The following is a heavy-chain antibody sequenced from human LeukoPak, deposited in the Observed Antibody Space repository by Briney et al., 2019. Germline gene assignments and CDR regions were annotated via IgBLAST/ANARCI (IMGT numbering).Heavy chain of an antibody. V-gene: IGHV1-8*01. J-gene: IGHJ4*02. CDR1: GYTFTSYD. CDR2: TNPNSGNT. Sequence: ASVKVSCKASGYTFTSYDINWVRQATGQGLEWMGWTNPNSGNTGYAQKFQGRVTMTRNTSISTAYMELSSLRSEDTAVYYCARVWPRAATRRSPFGYWGQGTLVTVSS. CDR3: ARVWPRAATRRSPFGY. D-gene: IGHD2-15*01.